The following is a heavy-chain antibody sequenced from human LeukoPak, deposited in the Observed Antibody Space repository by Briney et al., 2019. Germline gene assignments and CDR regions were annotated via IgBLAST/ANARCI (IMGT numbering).Heavy chain of an antibody. D-gene: IGHD6-19*01. Sequence: KPSETLSLTCTVSGGSISSYYWSWIRQPPGKGLEWIGEINHSGTTNYNPSLKSRVSISVDTPKNQFSLKLSSVTAADTAVYYCARGGLAVAGTRDFDYWGQGTLVTVSS. CDR1: GGSISSYY. J-gene: IGHJ4*02. CDR2: INHSGTT. V-gene: IGHV4-34*01. CDR3: ARGGLAVAGTRDFDY.